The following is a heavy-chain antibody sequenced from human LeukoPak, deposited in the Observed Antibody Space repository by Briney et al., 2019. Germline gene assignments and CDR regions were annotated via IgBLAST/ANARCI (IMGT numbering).Heavy chain of an antibody. D-gene: IGHD3-16*01. CDR2: IGGTGVRT. Sequence: GGSLRLSCASSGFTFSSYAMSWVRQAPGKGLEWVSTIGGTGVRTYYAESVKGRFTISRDNSKNTLYLQINSLRAEDTAVYFCAKDRLGGPYFFHYWGQGTLVTVSS. V-gene: IGHV3-23*01. CDR1: GFTFSSYA. J-gene: IGHJ4*02. CDR3: AKDRLGGPYFFHY.